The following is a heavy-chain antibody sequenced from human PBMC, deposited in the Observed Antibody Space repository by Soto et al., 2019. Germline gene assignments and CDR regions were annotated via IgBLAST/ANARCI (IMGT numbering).Heavy chain of an antibody. Sequence: KPSETLSLTCAVYGGSFSDYYWSWIRQPPGKGLEWVGEISPTGITKYNPSLKSRVTISVDASKNQFSLKLTSVTAADTAVYYCATPRKNYYYYGMDVWGQGTTVTVSS. CDR1: GGSFSDYY. CDR3: ATPRKNYYYYGMDV. J-gene: IGHJ6*02. V-gene: IGHV4-34*01. CDR2: ISPTGIT.